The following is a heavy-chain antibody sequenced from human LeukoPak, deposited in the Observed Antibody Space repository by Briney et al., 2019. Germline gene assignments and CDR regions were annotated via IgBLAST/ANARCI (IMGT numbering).Heavy chain of an antibody. CDR1: GFTFSTYV. Sequence: GGSLRLSCAASGFTFSTYVVNWVRQAPGKGLEWVSTITGSGGSTYYADSVKDRFTISRDNSKSTLYLQMHSLRAEDTAVYYCAKDAWGYTSSPADYWGQGTLVTVSS. J-gene: IGHJ4*02. V-gene: IGHV3-23*01. D-gene: IGHD6-13*01. CDR3: AKDAWGYTSSPADY. CDR2: ITGSGGST.